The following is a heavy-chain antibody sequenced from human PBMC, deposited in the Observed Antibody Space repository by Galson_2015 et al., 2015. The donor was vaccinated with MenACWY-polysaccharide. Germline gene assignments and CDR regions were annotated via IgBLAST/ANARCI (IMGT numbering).Heavy chain of an antibody. CDR2: INADGSAT. Sequence: SLRLSCAASGFSFRTYWMHWVRHAPGKGLVWVSRINADGSATDYADSVRGRFTISRDNAKNTLYLEMNSLRAEDTAVYYCTKAGAKYCRGSSCYFNWFDPWGQGTLVTVSS. CDR3: TKAGAKYCRGSSCYFNWFDP. D-gene: IGHD2-15*01. CDR1: GFSFRTYW. J-gene: IGHJ5*02. V-gene: IGHV3-74*01.